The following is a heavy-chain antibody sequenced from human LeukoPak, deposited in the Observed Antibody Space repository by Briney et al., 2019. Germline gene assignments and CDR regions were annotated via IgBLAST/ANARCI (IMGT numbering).Heavy chain of an antibody. V-gene: IGHV3-30*18. Sequence: GGSLRLSCAASGFTFSSYGMHWVRQAPGKGLEWVAVISYDGSNKYYADSVKGRFTISRDNAKNSLYLQMNSLRAEDTALYYCAKDIGYCSSTSCYGFDYWGQGTLVTVSS. CDR3: AKDIGYCSSTSCYGFDY. CDR1: GFTFSSYG. CDR2: ISYDGSNK. D-gene: IGHD2-2*01. J-gene: IGHJ4*02.